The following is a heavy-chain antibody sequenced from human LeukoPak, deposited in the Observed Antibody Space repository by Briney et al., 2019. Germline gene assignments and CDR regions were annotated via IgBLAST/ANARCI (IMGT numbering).Heavy chain of an antibody. V-gene: IGHV4-39*01. CDR2: IYYSGST. CDR3: ARLDSSGWYLMDV. D-gene: IGHD6-19*01. J-gene: IGHJ6*04. CDR1: GGSISSSSYY. Sequence: PSETLSLTCTVSGGSISSSSYYWGWIRQPPGKGLEWIGSIYYSGSTYYNPSLKSRVTISVDTSKNQFSLKLSSVTAADTAVYYCARLDSSGWYLMDVWGKGTTVTISS.